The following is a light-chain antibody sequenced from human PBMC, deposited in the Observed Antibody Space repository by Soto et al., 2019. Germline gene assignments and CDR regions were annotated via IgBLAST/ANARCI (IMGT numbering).Light chain of an antibody. CDR1: QSVSSY. J-gene: IGKJ5*01. CDR3: QQRSNWPIT. CDR2: DAS. Sequence: EILLTQSPGTLSLSPGERATLSCRASQSVSSYLAWYKQKPGQAPRLLIYDASSRPTDIPARVSGSGSGTEFTLTISSLEPEDFELYYCQQRSNWPITFGQGTRLEIK. V-gene: IGKV3-11*01.